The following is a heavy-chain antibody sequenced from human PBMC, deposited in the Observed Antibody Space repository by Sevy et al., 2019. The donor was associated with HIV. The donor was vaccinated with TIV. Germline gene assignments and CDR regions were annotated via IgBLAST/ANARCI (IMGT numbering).Heavy chain of an antibody. V-gene: IGHV3-15*01. D-gene: IGHD3-22*01. J-gene: IGHJ4*02. CDR2: IKSKTDGGTT. Sequence: GGCLRLSCAASGFTFSNAWMSWVRQAPGKGLEWVGRIKSKTDGGTTDYAAPVKGRFTISRDDSKNTLYLQMNSLKTEDTAVYYCTTGITMIVVVTHWGQGTLVTVSS. CDR1: GFTFSNAW. CDR3: TTGITMIVVVTH.